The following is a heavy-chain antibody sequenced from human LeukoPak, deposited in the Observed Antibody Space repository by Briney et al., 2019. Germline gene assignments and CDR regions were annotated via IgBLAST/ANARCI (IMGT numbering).Heavy chain of an antibody. J-gene: IGHJ4*02. D-gene: IGHD6-13*01. CDR3: ARHGSSAAAAGAYYFDF. V-gene: IGHV4-34*01. CDR1: GGSFSGYY. Sequence: SETLSLTCAVYGGSFSGYYWSWIRQPPGKGLEWIGEINHSGSTNYNPSLKSRVTVSVDTSKNQFSVKLTSVTAADTAVYYCARHGSSAAAAGAYYFDFWGQGTLVTVSS. CDR2: INHSGST.